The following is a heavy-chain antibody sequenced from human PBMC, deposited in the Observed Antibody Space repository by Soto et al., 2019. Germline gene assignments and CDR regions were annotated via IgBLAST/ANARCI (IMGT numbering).Heavy chain of an antibody. Sequence: QVQLVESGGGVVQPGRSLRLSCVVSGFSFSDYGMHWVRQAPGKGLEWVAVIPYDGSNQYYADSVKGRFTISRDNSKNTLYRQVNSLRAEDTAVYYCAKDPEYRRSPLRNYFDYWGQGPLFPFSS. CDR2: IPYDGSNQ. J-gene: IGHJ4*02. CDR1: GFSFSDYG. CDR3: AKDPEYRRSPLRNYFDY. D-gene: IGHD6-6*01. V-gene: IGHV3-30*18.